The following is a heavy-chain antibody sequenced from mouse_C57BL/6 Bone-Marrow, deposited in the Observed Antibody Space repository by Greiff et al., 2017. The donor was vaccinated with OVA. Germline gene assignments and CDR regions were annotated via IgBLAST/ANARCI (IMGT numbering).Heavy chain of an antibody. CDR1: GYTFTDYT. CDR3: SKEGVFDD. Sequence: QVQLQQSDAELVKPGASVKISCKASGYTFTDYTIHWLKQRPGRGLEWIGYIYPRAGSPKYTEKFKGKATLTADKSSNTAYMQRNSLTSEDSAVSFGSKEGVFDDWGRGTTLTVTS. V-gene: IGHV1-78*01. J-gene: IGHJ2*01. CDR2: IYPRAGSP.